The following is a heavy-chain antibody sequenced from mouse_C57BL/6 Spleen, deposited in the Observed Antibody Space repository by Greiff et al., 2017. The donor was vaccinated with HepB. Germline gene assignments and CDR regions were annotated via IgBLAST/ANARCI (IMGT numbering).Heavy chain of an antibody. J-gene: IGHJ1*03. D-gene: IGHD1-1*01. CDR2: IDPETGGT. CDR3: TRGVTTVVARWFDV. CDR1: GYTFTDYE. Sequence: VKLMESGAELVRPGASVTLSCKASGYTFTDYEMHWVKQTPVHGLEWIGAIDPETGGTANNQKFKGKAILTADKSSSTAYMELRSLTSEDSAVYYCTRGVTTVVARWFDVGGTGTTITVSS. V-gene: IGHV1-15*01.